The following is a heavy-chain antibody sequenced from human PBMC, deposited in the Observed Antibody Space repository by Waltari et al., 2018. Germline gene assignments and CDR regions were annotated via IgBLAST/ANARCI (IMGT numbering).Heavy chain of an antibody. J-gene: IGHJ4*02. CDR2: ISAYNGNT. V-gene: IGHV1-18*01. Sequence: QVQLVQSGAEVKKPGASVKVSCKASGYTFTSYGISWVRQAPGQGLEWMGWISAYNGNTNYAQKLQGRVTMTTDTSTSTAYMELRSLRSDDTAVYYCARDSIYDYVWGSYRSSPYYFDYWGQGTLVTVSS. CDR3: ARDSIYDYVWGSYRSSPYYFDY. CDR1: GYTFTSYG. D-gene: IGHD3-16*02.